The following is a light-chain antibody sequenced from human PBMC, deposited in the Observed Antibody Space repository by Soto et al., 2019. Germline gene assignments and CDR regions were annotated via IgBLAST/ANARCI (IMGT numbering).Light chain of an antibody. Sequence: DIVMTQSPDSLAVSLGERATINCKSSQSGLYNSNNKNYLAWYQQRPGQPPKLLIYWASTRESGVPDRFSGSGSGTDFTLTITSLQAEDVAVYYCQQYESTPPTFGQGTKLEI. CDR1: QSGLYNSNNKNY. J-gene: IGKJ2*01. CDR2: WAS. CDR3: QQYESTPPT. V-gene: IGKV4-1*01.